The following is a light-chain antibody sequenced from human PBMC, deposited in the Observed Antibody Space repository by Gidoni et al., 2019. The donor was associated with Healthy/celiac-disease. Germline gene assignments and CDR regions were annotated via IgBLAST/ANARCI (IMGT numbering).Light chain of an antibody. J-gene: IGLJ1*01. CDR3: SSYTSSSTLL. Sequence: QSALTQPASVSGSPGQSITISCTGTSSDVGGYNYVSWYPQHPGKAPKLMIYDVSNRPSGVSNRFSGSKSGNTASLTISGLQAEDEADYYCSSYTSSSTLLFGTGTKVTVL. CDR1: SSDVGGYNY. CDR2: DVS. V-gene: IGLV2-14*01.